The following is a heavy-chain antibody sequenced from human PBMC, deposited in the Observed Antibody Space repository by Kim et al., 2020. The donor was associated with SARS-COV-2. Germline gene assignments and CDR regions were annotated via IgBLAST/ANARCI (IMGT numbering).Heavy chain of an antibody. V-gene: IGHV4-34*01. Sequence: SETLSLTCAVYGGSFSGYYWSWIRQPPGKGLEWIGEINHSGSTNYNPSLTSRVTISVDTSKNQFSLKLSSVAAADTAVYYCAGSAAGGSGYPPYDYYDMDVWGQGATVTVS. CDR1: GGSFSGYY. D-gene: IGHD3-3*01. CDR3: AGSAAGGSGYPPYDYYDMDV. J-gene: IGHJ6*02. CDR2: INHSGST.